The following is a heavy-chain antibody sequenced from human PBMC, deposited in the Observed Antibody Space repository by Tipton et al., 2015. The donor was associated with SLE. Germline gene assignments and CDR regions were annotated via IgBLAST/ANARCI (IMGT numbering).Heavy chain of an antibody. J-gene: IGHJ6*03. Sequence: SLRLSCAAFGFTSSNYAMSWVRQAPGKGLEWVSVFYSGGSTDYADSVKGRFTISRDISRNTLYLQLNSLRAEDTAVYYCARSFYYYYYYMDVWGKGTTVTVSS. CDR2: FYSGGST. V-gene: IGHV3-23*03. D-gene: IGHD3-16*02. CDR1: GFTSSNYA. CDR3: ARSFYYYYYYMDV.